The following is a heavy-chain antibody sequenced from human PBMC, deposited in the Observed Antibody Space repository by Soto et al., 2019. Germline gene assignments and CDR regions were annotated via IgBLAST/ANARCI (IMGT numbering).Heavy chain of an antibody. D-gene: IGHD3-22*01. Sequence: GESLKISCKGSGYSFTSYWIGWVRQMPGKGLEWMGTIYPGDSDTRYSPSFQGQVTISADKSISTAYLQWSSLKASDTAMYYCARPYYDSSGFDAFDIWGQGTMVTVSS. CDR1: GYSFTSYW. J-gene: IGHJ3*02. CDR2: IYPGDSDT. V-gene: IGHV5-51*01. CDR3: ARPYYDSSGFDAFDI.